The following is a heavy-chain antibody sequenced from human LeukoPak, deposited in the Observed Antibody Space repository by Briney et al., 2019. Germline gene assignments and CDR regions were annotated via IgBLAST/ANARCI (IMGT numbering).Heavy chain of an antibody. CDR1: GGSISSRNW. CDR2: IYQSGTT. V-gene: IGHV4-4*02. D-gene: IGHD2-2*02. CDR3: ARLIPPGIGYYHYYYMDV. J-gene: IGHJ6*03. Sequence: SETLSLTCVVSGGSISSRNWWSWVRQPPGKGLERIGEIYQSGTTNYNPSPKSRVTISVDTSKNQFSLKVSSVTAADTAVYYCARLIPPGIGYYHYYYMDVWGKGTTVTISS.